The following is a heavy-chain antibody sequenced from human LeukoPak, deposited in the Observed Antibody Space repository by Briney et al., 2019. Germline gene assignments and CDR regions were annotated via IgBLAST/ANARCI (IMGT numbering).Heavy chain of an antibody. CDR1: GGSISSSSYY. CDR2: IYYSGST. CDR3: ARDVNYYDSSGYYYPPFDY. J-gene: IGHJ4*02. Sequence: SETLSLTCTVSGGSISSSSYYWGWIRQPPGKGLEWIGGIYYSGSTYYNPSLKSRVTISVDTSKNQFSLKLSSVTAADTAVYYCARDVNYYDSSGYYYPPFDYWGQGTLVTVSS. D-gene: IGHD3-22*01. V-gene: IGHV4-39*07.